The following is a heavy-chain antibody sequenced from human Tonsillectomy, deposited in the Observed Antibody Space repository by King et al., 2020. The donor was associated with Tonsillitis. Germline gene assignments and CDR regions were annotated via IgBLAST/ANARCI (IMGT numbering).Heavy chain of an antibody. J-gene: IGHJ6*03. Sequence: VQLVESGGGLVKPGGSLRLSCAASGFTFSDYFMTWIRQAPGKGLEWVSYISGSVRSIDYADSVRGRFTISRDNAKNSLYLQMNSLRDEDTAVYFCARGRLGGNSDYLYMDVWAKGTTVTVSS. CDR1: GFTFSDYF. D-gene: IGHD4-23*01. CDR3: ARGRLGGNSDYLYMDV. V-gene: IGHV3-11*01. CDR2: ISGSVRSI.